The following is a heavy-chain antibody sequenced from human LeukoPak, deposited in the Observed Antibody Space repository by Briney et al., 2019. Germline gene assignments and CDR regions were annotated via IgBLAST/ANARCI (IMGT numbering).Heavy chain of an antibody. CDR1: GGSISSYH. CDR3: ARAPYGSATNNYYMDV. J-gene: IGHJ6*03. CDR2: FYYSGST. V-gene: IGHV4-59*01. D-gene: IGHD3-10*01. Sequence: SENLSLTCTVSGGSISSYHWSWIRQPPGKGLEWIGFFYYSGSTNYNPSLKSRVTISVDTSKNQFSLKLSSVTAADTAVYYCARAPYGSATNNYYMDVWGKGTTVTVSS.